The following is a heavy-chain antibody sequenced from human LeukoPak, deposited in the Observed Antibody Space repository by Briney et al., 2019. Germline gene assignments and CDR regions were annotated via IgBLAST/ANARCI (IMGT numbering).Heavy chain of an antibody. CDR2: ITNTGTTI. J-gene: IGHJ6*03. D-gene: IGHD1-26*01. V-gene: IGHV3-48*03. Sequence: PGGSLRLSCAASGFTFSSYEMNWVRQAPGKGLEWVSYITNTGTTIYYADSVKGRFTISRDNAKNTLYLQMNSLRAEDTAVYYCAREGSVSGWELHLGFYYYYYMDVWGKGTTVTISS. CDR1: GFTFSSYE. CDR3: AREGSVSGWELHLGFYYYYYMDV.